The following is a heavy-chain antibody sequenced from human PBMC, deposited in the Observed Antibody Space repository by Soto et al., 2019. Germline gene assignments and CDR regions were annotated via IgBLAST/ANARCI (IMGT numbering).Heavy chain of an antibody. D-gene: IGHD2-2*01. V-gene: IGHV3-7*01. CDR2: IKQDGSEK. CDR3: ARDPNIVLVPAAIYYYYGMDV. Sequence: EVQLVESGGGLVQPGGSLRLSCAASGFTFSSYWMSWVRQAPGKGLEWVANIKQDGSEKYYVDSVKGRFTISRDNAKNSLYLQMNSLRAEDTAVYYCARDPNIVLVPAAIYYYYGMDVWGQGTMVTVSS. CDR1: GFTFSSYW. J-gene: IGHJ6*02.